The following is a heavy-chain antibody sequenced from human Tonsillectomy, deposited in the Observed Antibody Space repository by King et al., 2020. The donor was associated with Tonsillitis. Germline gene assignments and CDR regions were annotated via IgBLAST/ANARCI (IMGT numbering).Heavy chain of an antibody. Sequence: QLQESGPGLVKPSQTLSLTCTVSGGSISRGGYYWSWIRQHPEKGLEWIAYISYSGSTCYNPSLKSRVTISVDTSKSQFSLKLSSVTAADTAVYYCAGSGATFDYWGQGTLVTVSS. CDR2: ISYSGST. CDR1: GGSISRGGYY. J-gene: IGHJ4*02. CDR3: AGSGATFDY. V-gene: IGHV4-31*03. D-gene: IGHD3-3*01.